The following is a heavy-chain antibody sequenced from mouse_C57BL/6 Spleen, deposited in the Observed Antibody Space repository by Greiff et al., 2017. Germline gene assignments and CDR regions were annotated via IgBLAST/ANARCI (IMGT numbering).Heavy chain of an antibody. CDR2: IYPGSGST. Sequence: VQLQQPGAELVKPGASVKMSCKASGYTFTSYWITWVKQRPGQGLEWIGDIYPGSGSTNYNEKFKSKATLTVDTSSSTAYMQRSSLTSEDSAVYYCARDWAITTVVARDWYFDVWGTGTTVTVSS. V-gene: IGHV1-55*01. J-gene: IGHJ1*03. CDR3: ARDWAITTVVARDWYFDV. D-gene: IGHD1-1*01. CDR1: GYTFTSYW.